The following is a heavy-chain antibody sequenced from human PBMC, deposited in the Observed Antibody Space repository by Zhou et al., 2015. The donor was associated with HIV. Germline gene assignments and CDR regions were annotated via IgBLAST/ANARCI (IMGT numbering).Heavy chain of an antibody. CDR3: AKVGYDYNSGLYSHLGMDV. CDR1: GFTFRNYG. Sequence: QVQLVESGGGLVKPGGSLRLSCIASGFTFRNYGMHWVRQFPGKGLQWVAVISPDGSEKSYAESLKGRITVSRDNSKYALFLRVNSLRPEDTGVYFCAKVGYDYNSGLYSHLGMDVWGQGATVIVS. D-gene: IGHD6-19*01. J-gene: IGHJ6*02. V-gene: IGHV3-30*18. CDR2: ISPDGSEK.